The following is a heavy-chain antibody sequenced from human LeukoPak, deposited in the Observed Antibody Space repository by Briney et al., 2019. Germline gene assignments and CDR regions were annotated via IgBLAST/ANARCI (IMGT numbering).Heavy chain of an antibody. D-gene: IGHD3-22*01. CDR1: GGTFSSYA. J-gene: IGHJ6*02. CDR3: ASSHVFDSSGYTYYYGMDV. Sequence: GASVKVSCKASGGTFSSYAISWVRQAPGQGLEWMGGIIPIFGTANYAQKFQGRVTITADESTSTAYMELSSLRSEDTAVYYCASSHVFDSSGYTYYYGMDVWGQGTTVTVSS. V-gene: IGHV1-69*13. CDR2: IIPIFGTA.